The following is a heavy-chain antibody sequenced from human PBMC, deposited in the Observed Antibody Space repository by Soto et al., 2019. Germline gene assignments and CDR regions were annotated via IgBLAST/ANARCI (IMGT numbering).Heavy chain of an antibody. CDR2: IWYDGSDK. V-gene: IGHV3-33*01. J-gene: IGHJ6*02. CDR1: GFIFSNYG. Sequence: PGGSLRLSCAASGFIFSNYGMHWVRQAPGKGLEWVAVIWYDGSDKYYGDSVKGRFTISRDNSKNMLYLQMNSLRGEDTAVYYCARGYSGSSIYGRAVWGQGTTVTVSS. D-gene: IGHD1-26*01. CDR3: ARGYSGSSIYGRAV.